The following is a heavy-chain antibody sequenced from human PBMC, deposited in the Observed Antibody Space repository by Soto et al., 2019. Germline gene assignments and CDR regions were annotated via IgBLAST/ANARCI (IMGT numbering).Heavy chain of an antibody. CDR3: ARDPGYCSGGICYRYMVV. Sequence: EMQLVESGGGLVNPGGSLRLSCAASGLIVNNNYMNWVRQAPGKGLEWVSVIHSGNSASYADSVMGRFTISRHNSKNMVYLQMNSLRAEDTALYYCARDPGYCSGGICYRYMVVWGKGTTVTVSS. J-gene: IGHJ6*03. CDR2: IHSGNSA. V-gene: IGHV3-53*04. D-gene: IGHD2-15*01. CDR1: GLIVNNNY.